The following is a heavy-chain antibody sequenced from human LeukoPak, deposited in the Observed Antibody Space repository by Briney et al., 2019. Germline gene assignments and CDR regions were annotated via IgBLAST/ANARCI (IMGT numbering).Heavy chain of an antibody. J-gene: IGHJ4*02. CDR3: ARARRGYGSGSYYLDY. V-gene: IGHV4-4*02. Sequence: PSGTLSLTCAVSGGSISSSNWWSWVRQPPGKGLEWIGEIYHSGSTNYNPSLKSRVTISVDKSKNQFSLKLSSVTAADTAVYYCARARRGYGSGSYYLDYWGQGTLVTVSS. CDR1: GGSISSSNW. D-gene: IGHD3-10*01. CDR2: IYHSGST.